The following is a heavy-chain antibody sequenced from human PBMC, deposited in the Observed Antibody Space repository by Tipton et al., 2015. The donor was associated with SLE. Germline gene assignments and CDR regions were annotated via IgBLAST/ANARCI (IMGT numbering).Heavy chain of an antibody. CDR3: ARVSGSGIDY. CDR1: GGSISSSSYY. CDR2: IYTSGST. V-gene: IGHV4-61*02. J-gene: IGHJ4*02. D-gene: IGHD3-10*01. Sequence: TLSLTCTVSGGSISSSSYYWGWIRQPPGKGLEWIGRIYTSGSTNYNPSLKSRVTMSVDTSKNQFSLKLSSVTAADTAVYYCARVSGSGIDYWGQGTLVTVSS.